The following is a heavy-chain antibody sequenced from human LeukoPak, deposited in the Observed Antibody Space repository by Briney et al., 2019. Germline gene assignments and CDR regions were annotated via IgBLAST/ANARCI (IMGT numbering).Heavy chain of an antibody. CDR2: ISDGGGSR. CDR1: GITLSNYG. V-gene: IGHV3-23*01. D-gene: IGHD6-13*01. CDR3: AKRIAAARWRGYYYYGMDV. Sequence: GGSLRLSCAVSGITLSNYGMSWVRQAPGKGLEWVAGISDGGGSRNYADSVKGRFTISRDNSKDTLYLQMNSLRAEDTAVYYCAKRIAAARWRGYYYYGMDVWGQGTTVTVSS. J-gene: IGHJ6*02.